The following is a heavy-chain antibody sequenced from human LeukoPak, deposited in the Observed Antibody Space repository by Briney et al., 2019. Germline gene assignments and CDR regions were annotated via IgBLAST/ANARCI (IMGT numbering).Heavy chain of an antibody. V-gene: IGHV1-46*01. J-gene: IGHJ4*02. Sequence: ASVTVSCKASGYTFTSNYIHWVRQAPGQGLEWMGMIYPRDGSTSYAQKFQGRVTVTRDTSTSTVHMELSGLRSEDTAVYYCAGDQEGFDYWGQGTLVTVSS. CDR1: GYTFTSNY. CDR2: IYPRDGST. CDR3: AGDQEGFDY.